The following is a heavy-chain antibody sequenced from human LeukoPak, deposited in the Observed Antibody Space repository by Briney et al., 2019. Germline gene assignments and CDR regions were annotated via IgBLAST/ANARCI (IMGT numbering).Heavy chain of an antibody. CDR1: GGSISSSSYY. CDR2: IYYSGST. Sequence: SETLSLTCTVSGGSISSSSYYWGWIRQPPGTGLEWIGSIYYSGSTYYNPSLKSRVTISVDTSKNQFSLKLSSVTAADTAVYYCARDPSPYSSSWYYFDYWGQGTLVTVSS. J-gene: IGHJ4*02. V-gene: IGHV4-39*07. D-gene: IGHD6-13*01. CDR3: ARDPSPYSSSWYYFDY.